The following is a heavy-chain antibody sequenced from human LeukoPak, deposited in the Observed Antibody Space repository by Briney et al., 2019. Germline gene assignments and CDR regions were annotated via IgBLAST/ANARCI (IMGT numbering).Heavy chain of an antibody. V-gene: IGHV3-21*01. CDR3: ARGIWIGYDSSGLMGY. Sequence: GGSLRLSCAASGFTFSSYSMNWVRQAPGKGLEWVSSISSSSSYIYYADSVKGRFTISRDNAKNSLYLQMNSLRDEDTAVYYCARGIWIGYDSSGLMGYWGQGTLVTVSS. D-gene: IGHD3-22*01. J-gene: IGHJ4*02. CDR1: GFTFSSYS. CDR2: ISSSSSYI.